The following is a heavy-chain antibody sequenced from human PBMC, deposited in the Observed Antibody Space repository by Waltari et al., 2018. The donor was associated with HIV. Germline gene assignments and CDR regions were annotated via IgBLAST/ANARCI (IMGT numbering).Heavy chain of an antibody. CDR1: TYIFTIFF. Sequence: QVQLVQSGPEVKKPGASVKVSCEASTYIFTIFFIHWVRQAPGQWLEWMGYIDPKKGATNYAPKFQGRVTMTRDTSIKTAYMELSGLTSDDTAVYYCARQYSGFDYRYVAYWGQGTLVTVSS. J-gene: IGHJ4*02. V-gene: IGHV1-2*02. CDR2: IDPKKGAT. D-gene: IGHD5-12*01. CDR3: ARQYSGFDYRYVAY.